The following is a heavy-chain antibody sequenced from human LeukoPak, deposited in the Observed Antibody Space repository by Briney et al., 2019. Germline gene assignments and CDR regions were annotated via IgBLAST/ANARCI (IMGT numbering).Heavy chain of an antibody. V-gene: IGHV3-23*01. J-gene: IGHJ4*02. CDR1: GFTFSSYA. D-gene: IGHD1-26*01. CDR3: AKDLSGSLRPDY. Sequence: PGGSLRLSCAASGFTFSSYAMSWVRQAPGKGVEWVSAISGSGGSTYYADSVKGRFTISRDNSKNTLYLQMNSLRAEDTAVYYCAKDLSGSLRPDYWGQGTLVTASS. CDR2: ISGSGGST.